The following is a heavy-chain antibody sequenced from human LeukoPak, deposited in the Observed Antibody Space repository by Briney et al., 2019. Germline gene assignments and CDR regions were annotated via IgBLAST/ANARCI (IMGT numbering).Heavy chain of an antibody. J-gene: IGHJ4*02. CDR2: INPSGGSK. V-gene: IGHV1-46*01. CDR3: ARGIYSYGQTYFDY. Sequence: ASVSVFYKASGYTFTSHYIHWARHPPTQGLEWMGIINPSGGSKIYAQKFQGRVTMTRATSTSTVYMELSSLRSEDTAVYYCARGIYSYGQTYFDYWGQGTLVTVSS. D-gene: IGHD5-18*01. CDR1: GYTFTSHY.